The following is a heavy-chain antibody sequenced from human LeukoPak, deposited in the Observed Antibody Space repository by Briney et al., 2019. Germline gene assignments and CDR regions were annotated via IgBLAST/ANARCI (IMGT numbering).Heavy chain of an antibody. Sequence: GGSRRLSGPASGFTFSSYGRHGVGRAQGKGLDGVAFIRYDGSVKYYADSVKARFTISRDNSKNTLYLQMNTLRSEDTAVYYCAKQGGTATSGFDIWGQGTMVTVSS. J-gene: IGHJ3*02. CDR2: IRYDGSVK. D-gene: IGHD1-1*01. V-gene: IGHV3-30*02. CDR3: AKQGGTATSGFDI. CDR1: GFTFSSYG.